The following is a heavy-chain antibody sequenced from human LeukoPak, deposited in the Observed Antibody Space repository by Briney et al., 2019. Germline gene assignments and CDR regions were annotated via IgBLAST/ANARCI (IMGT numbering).Heavy chain of an antibody. V-gene: IGHV4-39*07. Sequence: SETLSLTCTVSGGSISSSSYYWGWIRQPPGKGLEWIGSIYYSGSTNYNPSLKSRVTISVDTSKNQFSLKLSSVTAADTAVYYCARGVQGYFDYWGQGTLVTVSS. CDR3: ARGVQGYFDY. J-gene: IGHJ4*02. CDR1: GGSISSSSYY. CDR2: IYYSGST.